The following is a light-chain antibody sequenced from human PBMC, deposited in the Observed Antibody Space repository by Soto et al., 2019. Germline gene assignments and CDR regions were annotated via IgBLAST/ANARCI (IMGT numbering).Light chain of an antibody. CDR3: SSYTSSTTLI. Sequence: QSALTQPASVSGSPGQSITISCTGTSSDIGGYNYVSWYQQHPGKAPKLMISNVSDRPSGVSNRFSGSKSANTASLTISGLQAEDEAHYYCSSYTSSTTLIFGGGTQLTVL. CDR1: SSDIGGYNY. J-gene: IGLJ7*01. V-gene: IGLV2-14*03. CDR2: NVS.